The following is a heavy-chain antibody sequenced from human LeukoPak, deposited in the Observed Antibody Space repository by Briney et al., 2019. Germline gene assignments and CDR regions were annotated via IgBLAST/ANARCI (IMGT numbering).Heavy chain of an antibody. CDR3: AKDQYFVTGYYSHMDV. CDR2: ISYDGSNI. Sequence: GRSLRLSCAASGFTFSSYGVHWVRQAPGKGLEWVAVISYDGSNINYAESVKGRFTISRDNSKNTLYLQMNSLRAEDTAVYYCAKDQYFVTGYYSHMDVWGKGTTVTISS. D-gene: IGHD2-21*02. J-gene: IGHJ6*03. V-gene: IGHV3-30*18. CDR1: GFTFSSYG.